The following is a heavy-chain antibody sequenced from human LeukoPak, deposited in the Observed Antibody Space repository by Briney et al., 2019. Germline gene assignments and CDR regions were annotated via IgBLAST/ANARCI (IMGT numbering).Heavy chain of an antibody. Sequence: SETLSLTCTVSGGSISSGSYYWSWIRQPAGKGLEWIGRIYTSGSTNYNPSLKSRVTISVDTSKNQFSLKLSSVTAADAAVYYCARAANYYDSSGYYQNYYFDYWGQGTLVTVSS. J-gene: IGHJ4*02. CDR2: IYTSGST. CDR1: GGSISSGSYY. D-gene: IGHD3-22*01. V-gene: IGHV4-61*02. CDR3: ARAANYYDSSGYYQNYYFDY.